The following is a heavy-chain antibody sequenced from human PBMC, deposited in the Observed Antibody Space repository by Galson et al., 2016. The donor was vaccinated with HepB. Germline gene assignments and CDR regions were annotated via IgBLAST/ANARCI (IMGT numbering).Heavy chain of an antibody. V-gene: IGHV4-31*03. J-gene: IGHJ4*02. CDR1: GGSISRGGYY. Sequence: TLSLTCNVSGGSISRGGYYWSWIRQHPGQGLEWIGYIYYSGSSYYNPSLKSRVSMSLDTSKNHFSLKLSSVTAADTAVYYCARLNGYDLDYWGQGTLVTVSS. CDR3: ARLNGYDLDY. D-gene: IGHD5-12*01. CDR2: IYYSGSS.